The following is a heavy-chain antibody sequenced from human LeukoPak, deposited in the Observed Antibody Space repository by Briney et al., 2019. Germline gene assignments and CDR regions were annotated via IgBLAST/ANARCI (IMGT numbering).Heavy chain of an antibody. V-gene: IGHV3-33*01. CDR3: ARDREYCSSNSCYTPAIDH. J-gene: IGHJ4*02. CDR2: IWYDGSKK. D-gene: IGHD2-2*02. Sequence: GRSLRLSCAASGFSFSSYGMQWVRQAPGKGLEWVAVIWYDGSKKYYADSVKGRFTISRDNSKKMTYLEMNSLRVEDTAVYYCARDREYCSSNSCYTPAIDHWGQGSLVAVS. CDR1: GFSFSSYG.